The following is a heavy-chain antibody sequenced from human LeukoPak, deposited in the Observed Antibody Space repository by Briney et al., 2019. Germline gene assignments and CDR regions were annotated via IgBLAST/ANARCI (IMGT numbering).Heavy chain of an antibody. CDR3: ARVLREDDSSGYHYYFDY. D-gene: IGHD3-22*01. Sequence: SETLSFTCTVSGGSISSGGYYWSWIRQPPGKGLEWIGYIYHSGSTYYNPSLKSRVTISVDRSKNQFSLKLSSVTAADTAVYYCARVLREDDSSGYHYYFDYWGQGTLVTVSS. V-gene: IGHV4-30-2*01. J-gene: IGHJ4*02. CDR2: IYHSGST. CDR1: GGSISSGGYY.